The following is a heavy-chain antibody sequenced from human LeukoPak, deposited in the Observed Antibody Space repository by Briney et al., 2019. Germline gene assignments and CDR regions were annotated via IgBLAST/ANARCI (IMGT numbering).Heavy chain of an antibody. CDR2: ISGSGGST. CDR1: GFTFSRYG. V-gene: IGHV3-23*01. Sequence: GGSLRLSCAASGFTFSRYGMSWVRQAPGKGLEWVSGISGSGGSTYYADSVKGRFTISRDNSKNTLYLQMNSLRAEDTAVYYCARDKLVGDSYFEYWGQGTLVTVSS. CDR3: ARDKLVGDSYFEY. J-gene: IGHJ4*02. D-gene: IGHD1-26*01.